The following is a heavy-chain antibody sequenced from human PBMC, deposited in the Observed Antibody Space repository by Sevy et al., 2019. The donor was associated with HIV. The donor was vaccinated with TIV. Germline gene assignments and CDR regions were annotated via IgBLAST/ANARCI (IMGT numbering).Heavy chain of an antibody. CDR3: ATHAAIAAAGRVFDY. V-gene: IGHV3-72*01. CDR2: TRNNADSYTT. CDR1: GFTFSDDY. Sequence: GGSLRLSCAASGFTFSDDYMEWVHQAPGKGLEWVGRTRNNADSYTTEYAASVKGRFTISRDDSKNSLYLQMNSLKTEDTAVYYCATHAAIAAAGRVFDYWGQGSLVTVSS. J-gene: IGHJ4*02. D-gene: IGHD6-13*01.